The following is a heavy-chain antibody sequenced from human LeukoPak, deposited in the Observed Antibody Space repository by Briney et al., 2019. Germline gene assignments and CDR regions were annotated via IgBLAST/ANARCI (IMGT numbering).Heavy chain of an antibody. J-gene: IGHJ3*02. Sequence: SETLSLTCTVSGGSISSYYWSWIRQPPGKGLEWIGYIYYSGSTNYNPSLESRVTISVDTSKNQSSLKLSSVTAADTAVYYCARHPPQGIAARRAFDIWGQGTMVTVSS. V-gene: IGHV4-59*01. D-gene: IGHD6-6*01. CDR1: GGSISSYY. CDR2: IYYSGST. CDR3: ARHPPQGIAARRAFDI.